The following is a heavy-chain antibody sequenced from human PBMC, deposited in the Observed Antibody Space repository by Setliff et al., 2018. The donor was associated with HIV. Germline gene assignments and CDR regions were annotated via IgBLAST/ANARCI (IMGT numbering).Heavy chain of an antibody. CDR1: GYSISNTGHY. D-gene: IGHD4-17*01. CDR2: IYHTGDT. J-gene: IGHJ4*02. CDR3: ARHKTHDYDGNSVYFDF. V-gene: IGHV4-38-2*01. Sequence: SETLSLTCVVSGYSISNTGHYWGWIRQPPGKGLEWIGSIYHTGDTYDNPSLKNRVTTSRDTSKDRFSLNLRSVTAADTAIYYCARHKTHDYDGNSVYFDFWGQGILVTVSS.